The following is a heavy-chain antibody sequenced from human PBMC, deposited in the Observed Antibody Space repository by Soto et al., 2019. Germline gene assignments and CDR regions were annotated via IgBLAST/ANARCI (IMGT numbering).Heavy chain of an antibody. CDR3: ARQQLLWFGELLYYFDY. CDR2: IYYSGST. Sequence: QLQLQESGPGLVKPSETLSLTCTVSGGSISSSSYYWGWIRQPPGKGLEWIGSIYYSGSTYYNPSLKRRVTISVDTSKNQFSLKLSSVTAADTAVYYCARQQLLWFGELLYYFDYWGQGTLVTVSS. J-gene: IGHJ4*02. V-gene: IGHV4-39*01. D-gene: IGHD3-10*01. CDR1: GGSISSSSYY.